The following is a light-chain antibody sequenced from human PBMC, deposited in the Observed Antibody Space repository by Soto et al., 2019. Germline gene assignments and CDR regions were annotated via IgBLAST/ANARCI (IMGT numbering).Light chain of an antibody. CDR2: EVS. J-gene: IGLJ1*01. Sequence: QSALTQPPSASGSPGQSVTISCTGTKNDIGVYDFVSWYQQHPGKAPKLMIYEVSSRPSGVSNRFSGSKSGNTASLTISGLQPEDEADYYCSSYTTSSTVVFGTGTKLTVL. CDR3: SSYTTSSTVV. V-gene: IGLV2-14*03. CDR1: KNDIGVYDF.